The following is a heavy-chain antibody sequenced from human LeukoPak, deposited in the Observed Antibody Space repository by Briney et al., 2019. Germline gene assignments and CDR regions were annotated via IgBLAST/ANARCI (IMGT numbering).Heavy chain of an antibody. CDR1: GFTFSNYA. CDR2: ISGSGGST. J-gene: IGHJ4*02. V-gene: IGHV3-23*01. CDR3: AKSDSSGYYPLGY. Sequence: GGSLRLSCAASGFTFSNYAMSWVRQAPGKGLEWVSAISGSGGSTYYADSVKGRFTISRDNSKNTLYLQMNSLRAEDTAVYYCAKSDSSGYYPLGYWGQGTLVTVSS. D-gene: IGHD3-22*01.